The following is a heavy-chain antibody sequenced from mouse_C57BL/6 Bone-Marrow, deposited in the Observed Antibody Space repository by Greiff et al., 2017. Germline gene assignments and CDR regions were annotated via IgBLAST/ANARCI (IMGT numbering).Heavy chain of an antibody. V-gene: IGHV5-17*01. Sequence: EVHLVESGGGLVKPGGSLKLSCAASGFTFSDYGMHWVRQAPEKGLEWVAYISSGSSTIYYADTVKGRFTISRKNAKNTLFLQMTSLRSEDTAMYYCARWWGLAYWGQGTLVTVSA. CDR2: ISSGSSTI. CDR3: ARWWGLAY. CDR1: GFTFSDYG. D-gene: IGHD1-1*02. J-gene: IGHJ3*01.